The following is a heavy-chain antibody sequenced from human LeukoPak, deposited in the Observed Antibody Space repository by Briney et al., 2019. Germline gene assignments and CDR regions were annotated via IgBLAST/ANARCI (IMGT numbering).Heavy chain of an antibody. CDR3: ARDYYGSGSYKSYFDN. D-gene: IGHD3-10*01. CDR1: GASISSDY. J-gene: IGHJ4*02. Sequence: SETLSLTCTVSGASISSDYWSWIRQSAGKGLEWIGRMYTSGSTHYTPSLKSRVTISVDKSKNQLSLKLSSVTAADAAVYYCARDYYGSGSYKSYFDNWGQGTQVTVSS. CDR2: MYTSGST. V-gene: IGHV4-4*07.